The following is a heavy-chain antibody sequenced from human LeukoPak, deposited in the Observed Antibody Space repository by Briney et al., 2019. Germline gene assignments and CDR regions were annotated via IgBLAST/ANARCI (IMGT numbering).Heavy chain of an antibody. CDR2: ISSDGSST. CDR1: GFTFSSYI. J-gene: IGHJ4*02. V-gene: IGHV3-74*01. CDR3: SRGLDH. Sequence: GGSLRLSCAASGFTFSSYIMNWVRQAPGKGLVWVSRISSDGSSTSYADSVKGRFTMSRDNTKNTLYLQMNSLRAEDTAVYYCSRGLDHWGQGTLVTVSS.